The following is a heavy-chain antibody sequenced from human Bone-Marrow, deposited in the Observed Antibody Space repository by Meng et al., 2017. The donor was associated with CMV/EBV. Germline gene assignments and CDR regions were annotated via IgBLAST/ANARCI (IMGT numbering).Heavy chain of an antibody. V-gene: IGHV4-39*07. CDR3: ARASGIAVLPAATEYFDY. D-gene: IGHD2-2*01. Sequence: SETLSLTCTVSGGSISSSSYYWGWIRQPPGKGLEWIGSIYYSGSTYYNPSLKSRVTISVDTSKNQFSLKLTSVTAADTAVYYCARASGIAVLPAATEYFDYWGQGSLVTVSS. CDR2: IYYSGST. CDR1: GGSISSSSYY. J-gene: IGHJ4*02.